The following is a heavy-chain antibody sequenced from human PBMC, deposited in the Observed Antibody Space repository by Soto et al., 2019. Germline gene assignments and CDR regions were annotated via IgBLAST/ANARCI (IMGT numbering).Heavy chain of an antibody. CDR3: VFGVHHVYLMTFDI. CDR1: GYTFTSYA. Sequence: QVQLVQSGAEVKKPGASVKVSCKASGYTFTSYAMHWVRQAPGQRLEWMGWINAGNGNTKYSQKFQGRVTITRDTTANTAYMELSSLRSEDTAVYYCVFGVHHVYLMTFDIWGQGTMVTVSS. V-gene: IGHV1-3*01. D-gene: IGHD3-3*01. J-gene: IGHJ3*02. CDR2: INAGNGNT.